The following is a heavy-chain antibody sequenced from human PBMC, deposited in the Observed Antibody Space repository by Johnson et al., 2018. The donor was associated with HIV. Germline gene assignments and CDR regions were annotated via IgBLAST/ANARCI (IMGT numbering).Heavy chain of an antibody. CDR1: GFTFSSYD. CDR2: IGTAGDT. CDR3: AKVGGYSYGES. Sequence: VQLVESGGGLVQPGGSLRLSCAASGFTFSSYDMHWVRQATGKGLEWVSAIGTAGDTYYPGSVKGRFTISRENAKNSLYLQMNSLRAGDTAVYYCAKVGGYSYGESWGQGTMVTVSS. V-gene: IGHV3-13*01. D-gene: IGHD5-18*01. J-gene: IGHJ3*01.